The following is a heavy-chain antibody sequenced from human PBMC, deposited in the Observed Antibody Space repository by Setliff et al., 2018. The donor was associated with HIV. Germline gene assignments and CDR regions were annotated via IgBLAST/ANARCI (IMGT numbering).Heavy chain of an antibody. Sequence: ASVKVSCKASGYTFTSYYMHWVRQAPGQGLEWLGIINPSGGTTNYAQKFQGRVTMTTDTSTSTGYMELRSLRSDDTAVYFCARGSFDPYNGSFQHFDYWGQGTLVTVSS. CDR1: GYTFTSYY. V-gene: IGHV1-46*01. J-gene: IGHJ4*02. D-gene: IGHD1-26*01. CDR2: INPSGGTT. CDR3: ARGSFDPYNGSFQHFDY.